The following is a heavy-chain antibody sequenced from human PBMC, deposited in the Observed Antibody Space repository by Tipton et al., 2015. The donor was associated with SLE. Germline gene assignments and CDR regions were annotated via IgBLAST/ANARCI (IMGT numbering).Heavy chain of an antibody. V-gene: IGHV1-18*04. CDR2: ISTYTGNT. D-gene: IGHD1-26*01. J-gene: IGHJ4*02. CDR1: GYTFTTYG. CDR3: ASGTYFFDY. Sequence: QSGAEVKKTGSSVKVSCRASGYTFTTYGISWVRQAPGQGLERMGWISTYTGNTNYAQKLQGRVTMTTDTSTSTVYMELRSLRSDDTAVYYCASGTYFFDYWGQGTLVTVSS.